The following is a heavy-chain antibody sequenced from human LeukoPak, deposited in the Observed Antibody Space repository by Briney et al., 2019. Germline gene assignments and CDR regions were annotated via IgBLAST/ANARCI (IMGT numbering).Heavy chain of an antibody. V-gene: IGHV3-7*01. CDR2: INEDGSEK. D-gene: IGHD2-15*01. J-gene: IGHJ1*01. Sequence: PGGSLRLPCVASGFRFRNYWMAWIRHAPGRGLERVANINEDGSEKYYLDSVRGRFTISRDNAKNSLFLQMNSLRGEDTGVYYCVRELVVGPAEYFQSWGQGTLVTVSS. CDR3: VRELVVGPAEYFQS. CDR1: GFRFRNYW.